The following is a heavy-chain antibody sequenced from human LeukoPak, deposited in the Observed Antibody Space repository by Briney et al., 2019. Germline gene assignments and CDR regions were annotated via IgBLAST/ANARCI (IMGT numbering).Heavy chain of an antibody. J-gene: IGHJ3*02. CDR1: GFTFSDYY. CDR2: ISYSGGST. D-gene: IGHD2-8*02. Sequence: GGSLRLSCAASGFTFSDYYMNWIRQAPGKGLEWVSSISYSGGSTYYADSVKGRFTISRDNSMNTLYLQMSSLRAEDTALYYCARHYSGGVFDIWGQGTMVTVSS. CDR3: ARHYSGGVFDI. V-gene: IGHV3-23*01.